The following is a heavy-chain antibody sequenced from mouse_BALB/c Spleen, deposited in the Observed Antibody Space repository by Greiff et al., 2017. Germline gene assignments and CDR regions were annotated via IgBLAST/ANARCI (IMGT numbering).Heavy chain of an antibody. D-gene: IGHD2-1*01. CDR2: IRLKSNNYAT. V-gene: IGHV6-6*02. Sequence: DVHLVESGGGLVQPGGSMKLSCVASGFTFSNYWMNWVRQSPEKGLEWVAEIRLKSNNYATHYAESVKGRFTISRDDSKSSVYLQMNNLRAEDTGIYYCTRRGYGNSLDYWGQGTTLTVSS. J-gene: IGHJ2*01. CDR3: TRRGYGNSLDY. CDR1: GFTFSNYW.